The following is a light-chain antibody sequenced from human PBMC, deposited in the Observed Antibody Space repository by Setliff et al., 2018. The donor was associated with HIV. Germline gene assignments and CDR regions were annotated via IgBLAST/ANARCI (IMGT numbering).Light chain of an antibody. Sequence: ALTQPASVSGSPGQSTTISCTGTSSDVGTYKYVSWYQQHPGKAPKLIIYDVSKRPSGVSNRFSGSKSGNTSSLTISGLQAEDEADYYCSSYTSSSTYVFGTGTKVT. CDR1: SSDVGTYKY. CDR2: DVS. CDR3: SSYTSSSTYV. J-gene: IGLJ1*01. V-gene: IGLV2-14*03.